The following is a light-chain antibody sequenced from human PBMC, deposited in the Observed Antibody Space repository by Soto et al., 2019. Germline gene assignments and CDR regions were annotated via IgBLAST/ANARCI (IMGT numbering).Light chain of an antibody. CDR3: QQYGTSPRR. Sequence: EIVLTQSPSTLSLSPGKRVTLSCRASQSVGTNYLAWYQQKPGQAPRLVIYGTSNRATGTRDRFSGSGYGTDFTLTIRRLEPEAFAVYYCQQYGTSPRRFGQGTKVDIK. CDR1: QSVGTNY. J-gene: IGKJ1*01. V-gene: IGKV3-20*01. CDR2: GTS.